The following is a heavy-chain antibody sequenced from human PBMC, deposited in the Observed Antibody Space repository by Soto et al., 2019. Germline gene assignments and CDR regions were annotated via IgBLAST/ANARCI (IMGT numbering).Heavy chain of an antibody. V-gene: IGHV4-4*02. Sequence: QVHLQESGPGLVKPSGTLSLTCAVSGASISNTYWWSWVRQAPGKGLQWIGQISPSGSTNYSPKFKSRVTISLDKSMNQFSLRLTSLTSADTAMYYCARENVPEDYNVFDLLGQGTLVTVSS. CDR2: ISPSGST. D-gene: IGHD4-4*01. J-gene: IGHJ4*02. CDR1: GASISNTYW. CDR3: ARENVPEDYNVFDL.